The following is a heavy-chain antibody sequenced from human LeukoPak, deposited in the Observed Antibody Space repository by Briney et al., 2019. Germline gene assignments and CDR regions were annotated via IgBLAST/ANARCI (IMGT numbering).Heavy chain of an antibody. J-gene: IGHJ4*02. D-gene: IGHD6-13*01. Sequence: PGGSLRLSCAASGFTFSTYWMSWVRQAPGKGLEWVANIKYDGSEKYYVDSLKGRFTISRDNAKNSLYLQMNSLRAEDTAVYYCARDPQGYSSSWFDYWGQGTLVTVSS. CDR1: GFTFSTYW. V-gene: IGHV3-7*01. CDR3: ARDPQGYSSSWFDY. CDR2: IKYDGSEK.